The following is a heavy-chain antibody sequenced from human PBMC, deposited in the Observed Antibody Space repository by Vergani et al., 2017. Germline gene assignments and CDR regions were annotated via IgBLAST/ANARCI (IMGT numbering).Heavy chain of an antibody. CDR1: GFSFPGYA. V-gene: IGHV3-23*01. J-gene: IGHJ4*02. CDR3: AKDNVPGYYDSSGYCDY. CDR2: VSGSGDIT. D-gene: IGHD3-22*01. Sequence: EVRLLESGGGLVQPGGSLRLSCEASGFSFPGYAMSWVRQAPGKGLEWVAAVSGSGDITYYADSVRGRFALSRDNSKNTMFLQMNNLRAEDTAVYYCAKDNVPGYYDSSGYCDYWGQGTLVTVSS.